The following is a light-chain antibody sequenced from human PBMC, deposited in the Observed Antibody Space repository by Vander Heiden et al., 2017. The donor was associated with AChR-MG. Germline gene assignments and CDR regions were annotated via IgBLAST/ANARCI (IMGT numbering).Light chain of an antibody. CDR2: AAS. J-gene: IGKJ4*01. CDR3: QQSYSTHT. CDR1: KSISSY. Sequence: DIQMTQSPSSLSASVADRVTITCRASKSISSYLHPYQQNPGKAPKLLSYAASSLQSGVPTRSTRTGSGTDFTLTISRLQPEDFTTYYCQQSYSTHTFGGGTKVELK. V-gene: IGKV1-39*01.